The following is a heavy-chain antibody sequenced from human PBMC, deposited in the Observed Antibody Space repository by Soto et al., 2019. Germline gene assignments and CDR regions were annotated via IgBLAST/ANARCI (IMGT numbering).Heavy chain of an antibody. CDR3: ARATVGTYYFDY. V-gene: IGHV3-72*01. J-gene: IGHJ4*02. CDR2: TRDKTNSYTT. D-gene: IGHD3-16*01. Sequence: EVQLVESGGGLVQPGGSLRLSCAASGFTFSDHYMDWVRQAPGKGLEWVGRTRDKTNSYTTEYAASVKGRFTISSDDSKSSLYLQMNSLKTEYTAVYYCARATVGTYYFDYWGQGTLVTVSS. CDR1: GFTFSDHY.